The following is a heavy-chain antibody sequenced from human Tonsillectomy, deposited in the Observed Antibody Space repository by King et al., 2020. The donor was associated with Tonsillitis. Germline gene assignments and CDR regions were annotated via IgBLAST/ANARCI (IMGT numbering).Heavy chain of an antibody. Sequence: QLVQSGGGLVQPGGSLRLSCAASGFTFSDHYMDWVRQAPGKGLEWVGRSRNKVNSYTTNYAASVKGRFTISRDESKNSLYLQMNSLKTEGTAVYDCASGLYSYGDGPGYWGQGILVTVSS. CDR1: GFTFSDHY. CDR2: SRNKVNSYTT. CDR3: ASGLYSYGDGPGY. J-gene: IGHJ4*02. D-gene: IGHD5-18*01. V-gene: IGHV3-72*01.